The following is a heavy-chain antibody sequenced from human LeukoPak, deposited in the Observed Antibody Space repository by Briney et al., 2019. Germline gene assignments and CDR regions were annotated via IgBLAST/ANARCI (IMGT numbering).Heavy chain of an antibody. CDR1: GFTFSSYS. CDR3: ARDLDYYDSKGAFDI. V-gene: IGHV3-21*01. D-gene: IGHD3-22*01. J-gene: IGHJ3*02. Sequence: GGSLRLSCAASGFTFSSYSMNWVRQAPGKGLEWVSSISSSSSYIYYADSVKGRFTISRDNAKNSLYLQMNSLRAEDTAVYYCARDLDYYDSKGAFDIWGQGTMVTVSS. CDR2: ISSSSSYI.